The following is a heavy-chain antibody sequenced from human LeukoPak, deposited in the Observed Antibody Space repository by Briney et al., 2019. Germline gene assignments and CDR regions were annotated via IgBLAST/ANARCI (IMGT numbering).Heavy chain of an antibody. Sequence: PGGSLRLSCAVSGFTFSSYEMNWVRQAPGRGLDWVSYISSSGSTIHYADSVKGRFTISRDNAKNSLYLQMNSLRGDDTAVYYCARGYSYGYDSWGQGTLVTVSS. J-gene: IGHJ5*01. CDR1: GFTFSSYE. D-gene: IGHD5-18*01. CDR2: ISSSGSTI. V-gene: IGHV3-48*03. CDR3: ARGYSYGYDS.